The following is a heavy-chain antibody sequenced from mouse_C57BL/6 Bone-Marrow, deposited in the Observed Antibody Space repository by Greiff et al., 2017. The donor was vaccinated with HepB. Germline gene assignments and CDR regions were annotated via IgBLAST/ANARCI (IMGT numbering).Heavy chain of an antibody. CDR2: ISSGGSYT. D-gene: IGHD4-1*01. CDR1: GFTFSSYG. J-gene: IGHJ2*01. Sequence: EVKLMESGGDLVKPGGSLKLSCAASGFTFSSYGMSWVRQTPDKRLEWVATISSGGSYTYYPDSVKGRFTISRDNAKNTLYLQMSSLKSEDTAMYYCARHATGFDYWGQGTTLTVSS. CDR3: ARHATGFDY. V-gene: IGHV5-6*01.